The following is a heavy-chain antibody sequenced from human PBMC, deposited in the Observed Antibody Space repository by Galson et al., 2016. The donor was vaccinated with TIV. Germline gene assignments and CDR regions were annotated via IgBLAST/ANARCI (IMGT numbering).Heavy chain of an antibody. CDR1: GYSISSGYY. Sequence: ETLSLPCAVSGYSISSGYYGGWIRQPPGKGLECVGSIYHCGSTYYNPSLKSRVPISVDSSKNEFSLRLSSVAAADTAVYYCVGQLWLRSYFDNWGQGTLVTVSS. CDR3: VGQLWLRSYFDN. CDR2: IYHCGST. V-gene: IGHV4-38-2*01. J-gene: IGHJ4*02. D-gene: IGHD5-18*01.